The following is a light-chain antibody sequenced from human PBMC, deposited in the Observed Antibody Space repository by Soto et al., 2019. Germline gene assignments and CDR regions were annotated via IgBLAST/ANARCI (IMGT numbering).Light chain of an antibody. CDR3: QQYNLYPET. V-gene: IGKV1-5*01. CDR1: QTISSW. CDR2: HAT. J-gene: IGKJ1*01. Sequence: DIQMTQSPSSLCASVGDRVTMTCRASQTISSWLAWYQQKPGKAPKLLIYHATSLESGVPSRFSGSGSGTEFTLTISSLQPDDFATYYCQQYNLYPETFGQGTTGDIK.